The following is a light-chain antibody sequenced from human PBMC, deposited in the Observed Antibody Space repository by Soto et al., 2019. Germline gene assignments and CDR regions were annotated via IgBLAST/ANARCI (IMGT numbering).Light chain of an antibody. CDR2: AAS. V-gene: IGKV1-17*01. J-gene: IGKJ1*01. Sequence: DIQMTQFPSSLSASVGDRVTITCRASQGIRNDLGWYQQKPGKAPKRLIYAASSLQSGFPSRFSGSGSGTEFTLAISSLQPEESATFYCLQHSTYPLTFGQGTKVEIK. CDR3: LQHSTYPLT. CDR1: QGIRND.